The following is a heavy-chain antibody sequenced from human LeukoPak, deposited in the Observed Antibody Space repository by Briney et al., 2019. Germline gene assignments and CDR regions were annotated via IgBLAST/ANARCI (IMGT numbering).Heavy chain of an antibody. V-gene: IGHV1-69*05. D-gene: IGHD3-22*01. J-gene: IGHJ4*02. CDR1: GGTFSSYA. CDR3: ARDLFYDSSGYYLDY. Sequence: SVRVSCKASGGTFSSYAISWVRQAPGQGLEWMGGIIPIFGTANYAQKFQGRVTITTDESTSTAYMELSSLRSEDTAVYYCARDLFYDSSGYYLDYWGQGTLVTVSS. CDR2: IIPIFGTA.